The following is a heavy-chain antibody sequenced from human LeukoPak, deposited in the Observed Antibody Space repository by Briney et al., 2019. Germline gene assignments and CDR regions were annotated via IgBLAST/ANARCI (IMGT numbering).Heavy chain of an antibody. Sequence: GGSLRLSCAPSGFTFSSYAMHWLRQAPGKGLEWVAVISYDGSNKYYADSVKGRFTISRDNSKNTLYLQMNSLRAEDTAVYYCARAKDFSYYYGMDVWGQGTTVTVSS. D-gene: IGHD3-3*01. CDR2: ISYDGSNK. CDR1: GFTFSSYA. J-gene: IGHJ6*02. V-gene: IGHV3-30-3*01. CDR3: ARAKDFSYYYGMDV.